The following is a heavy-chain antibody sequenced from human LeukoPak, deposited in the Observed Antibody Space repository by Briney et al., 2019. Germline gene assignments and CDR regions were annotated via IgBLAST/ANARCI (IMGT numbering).Heavy chain of an antibody. D-gene: IGHD6-13*01. V-gene: IGHV3-30*18. CDR1: VFTFSSYG. J-gene: IGHJ4*02. CDR3: AKALFEAAGTFDY. Sequence: GGSLRLSCAASVFTFSSYGMHGVRQAPGKGLEWGSVISYDGSNKYYADSVQGRLTIPRDNSKNTLYLQMNSLRAEDTAVYYCAKALFEAAGTFDYWGQGTLVTVSS. CDR2: ISYDGSNK.